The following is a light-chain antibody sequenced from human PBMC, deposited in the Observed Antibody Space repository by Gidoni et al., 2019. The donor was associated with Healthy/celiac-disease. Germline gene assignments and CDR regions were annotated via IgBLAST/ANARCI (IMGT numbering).Light chain of an antibody. CDR2: LGS. V-gene: IGKV2-28*01. CDR3: MQALQTPYT. Sequence: IVMTHSPLSLPVTPGAPASISCRSSQSLLHSNGYNYLDWYVQKPGQSPQLLIYLGSMRASGVPDRCRGSGSGTDFTMKISRVEAEDVGVYYCMQALQTPYTFGQETKLEIK. CDR1: QSLLHSNGYNY. J-gene: IGKJ2*01.